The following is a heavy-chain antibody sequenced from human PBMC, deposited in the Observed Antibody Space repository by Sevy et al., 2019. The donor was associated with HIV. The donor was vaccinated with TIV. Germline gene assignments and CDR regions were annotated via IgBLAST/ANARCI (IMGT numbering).Heavy chain of an antibody. D-gene: IGHD6-13*01. J-gene: IGHJ4*02. CDR2: IIPMFGTP. Sequence: ASVNVSCKASGVTFSTYAISWVRQAPGQGLEWLGGIIPMFGTPSYAQKFQGRVTITADESTSTAYMELTSLRSEDTAVYYCARDSLYSTNWAFDYWGQGTLVTVSS. CDR1: GVTFSTYA. V-gene: IGHV1-69*13. CDR3: ARDSLYSTNWAFDY.